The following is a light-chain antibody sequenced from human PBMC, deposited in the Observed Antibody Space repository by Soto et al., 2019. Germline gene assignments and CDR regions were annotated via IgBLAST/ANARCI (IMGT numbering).Light chain of an antibody. CDR3: QHYANWPLT. V-gene: IGKV3-15*01. CDR2: DAS. CDR1: QGIGST. J-gene: IGKJ4*01. Sequence: EIVMTQSPAALSVSPGAGATLSCRASQGIGSTLAWYQQKPGQTPRLLIYDASTRAAGVPARFSGSGSGTDFTLTINSLQSEDFAIYYCQHYANWPLTFGGGTKVESK.